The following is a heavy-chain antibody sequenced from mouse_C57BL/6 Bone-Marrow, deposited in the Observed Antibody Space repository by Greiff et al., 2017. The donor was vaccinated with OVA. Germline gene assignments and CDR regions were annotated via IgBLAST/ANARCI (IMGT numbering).Heavy chain of an antibody. D-gene: IGHD1-1*01. Sequence: VQLQQSVAELVRPGASVKLSCTASGFNIKNTYMHWVKQRPEQGLEWIGRLDPANGNTKYDPKFQGKATITADTSSNTAYLPLRSLTSEDTAIYDWALPHYYYGTGFAYWGQGTLVTVSA. CDR1: GFNIKNTY. CDR3: ALPHYYYGTGFAY. CDR2: LDPANGNT. J-gene: IGHJ3*01. V-gene: IGHV14-3*01.